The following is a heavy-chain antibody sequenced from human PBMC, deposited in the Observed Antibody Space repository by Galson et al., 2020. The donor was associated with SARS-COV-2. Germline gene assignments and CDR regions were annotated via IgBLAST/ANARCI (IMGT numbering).Heavy chain of an antibody. J-gene: IGHJ4*02. CDR3: ASPYYYDSSGYYPPYYFDY. V-gene: IGHV3-30*04. D-gene: IGHD3-22*01. Sequence: GESLKISCAASGFTFSSYAMHWVRQAPGKGLEWVAVISYDGSNKYYADSVKGRFTISRDNSKNTLYLQMNSLRAEDTAVYYCASPYYYDSSGYYPPYYFDYWGQGTLVTVSS. CDR2: ISYDGSNK. CDR1: GFTFSSYA.